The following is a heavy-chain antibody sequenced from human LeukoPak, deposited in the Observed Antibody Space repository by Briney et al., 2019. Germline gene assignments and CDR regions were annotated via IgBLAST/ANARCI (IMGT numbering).Heavy chain of an antibody. CDR3: ARQAYCSGSSCNPFDY. J-gene: IGHJ4*02. V-gene: IGHV4-59*08. Sequence: SETLSLTCTVSGGSISSGFWSWIRQPPGKGLEWVGYIYYSGSTNYNPSLKSRLTISIDTSKSQFSLKLSSVTAADTAVYYCARQAYCSGSSCNPFDYWGQGTLVTVSS. D-gene: IGHD2-15*01. CDR1: GGSISSGF. CDR2: IYYSGST.